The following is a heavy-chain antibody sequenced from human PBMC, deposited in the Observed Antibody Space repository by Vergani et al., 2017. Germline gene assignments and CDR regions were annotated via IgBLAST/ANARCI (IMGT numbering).Heavy chain of an antibody. CDR1: GYTFSNYY. V-gene: IGHV1-46*03. J-gene: IGHJ4*02. D-gene: IGHD3-9*01. CDR3: ARGDYGILTGYRY. Sequence: HVPVVLSVAEVKKSVASVKVSCKTSGYTFSNYYMHWVRQAPGQGLEWMGIINPSGGHTNYAQKFQGRVTMTRDTSTSTVYMELSSLRSEDTAIYYCARGDYGILTGYRYWGQGTLVTVSA. CDR2: INPSGGHT.